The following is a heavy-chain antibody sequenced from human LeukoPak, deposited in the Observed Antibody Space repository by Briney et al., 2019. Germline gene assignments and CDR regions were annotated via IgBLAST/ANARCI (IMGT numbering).Heavy chain of an antibody. CDR1: GFTFSSYG. CDR3: ARDTDKWELFSFDY. CDR2: IWYDGSNK. D-gene: IGHD1-26*01. Sequence: AGGSLRLSCAASGFTFSSYGMHWVRQAPGKGLEWVAVIWYDGSNKYYADSVKGRFTISRDNSKNTLYLQMNSLRAEDTAVYYCARDTDKWELFSFDYWGQGTLVTVSS. J-gene: IGHJ4*02. V-gene: IGHV3-33*01.